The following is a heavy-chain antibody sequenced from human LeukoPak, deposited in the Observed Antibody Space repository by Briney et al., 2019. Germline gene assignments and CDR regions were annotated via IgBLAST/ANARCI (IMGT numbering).Heavy chain of an antibody. V-gene: IGHV1-18*01. Sequence: ASVRVSCKASGYTFTSYGISWVRQAPGQGLEWMGWISGYNGNTNYAQKLRARVTMTTDTSTSTAYMELRSLRSDDTAVYYCAREDTRRGSRGYLDYWGQGTLVTVSS. CDR2: ISGYNGNT. CDR3: AREDTRRGSRGYLDY. CDR1: GYTFTSYG. D-gene: IGHD2-2*01. J-gene: IGHJ4*02.